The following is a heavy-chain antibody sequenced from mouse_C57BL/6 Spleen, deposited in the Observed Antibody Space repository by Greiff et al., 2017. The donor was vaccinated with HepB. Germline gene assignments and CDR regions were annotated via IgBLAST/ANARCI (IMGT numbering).Heavy chain of an antibody. Sequence: QVQLQQSGAELARPGASVKLSCKASGYTFTSYGISWVKQTTGQGLEWIGEIYPRSGNTYYNEKFKGKATLTADKSSSTAYMELRSLTSEDSAVYFRAEMYYYSSRCDFGGWGTGTTVTVAS. V-gene: IGHV1-81*01. CDR2: IYPRSGNT. CDR3: AEMYYYSSRCDFGG. CDR1: GYTFTSYG. D-gene: IGHD1-1*01. J-gene: IGHJ1*03.